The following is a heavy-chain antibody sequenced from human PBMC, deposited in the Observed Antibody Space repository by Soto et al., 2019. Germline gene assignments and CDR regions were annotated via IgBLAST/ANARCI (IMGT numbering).Heavy chain of an antibody. V-gene: IGHV4-34*01. J-gene: IGHJ4*02. CDR1: GGSFSGYY. CDR3: ARGTSPKY. D-gene: IGHD4-17*01. CDR2: INHSGST. Sequence: SETLSLTCAVYGGSFSGYYWSWIRQPPGRGLEWIGEINHSGSTNYNPSLKSRVTISVDTSKNQFSLKLSSVTAADTAVYYCARGTSPKYWGQGTLVTVSS.